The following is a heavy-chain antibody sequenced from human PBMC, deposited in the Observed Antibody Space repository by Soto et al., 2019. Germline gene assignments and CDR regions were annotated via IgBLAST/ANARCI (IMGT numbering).Heavy chain of an antibody. CDR2: IYYSGST. D-gene: IGHD3-22*01. Sequence: QLQLQESGPGLVKPSETLSLTCTVSGGSISSSSYYWGWIRQPPGKGLEWIGSIYYSGSTYYNPSLKSRVTISVDTSKNQFSLKLSSVTAADTAVSYCASGRVHDYYDSSGYYPVDYWGQGTLVTVSS. CDR1: GGSISSSSYY. V-gene: IGHV4-39*01. CDR3: ASGRVHDYYDSSGYYPVDY. J-gene: IGHJ4*02.